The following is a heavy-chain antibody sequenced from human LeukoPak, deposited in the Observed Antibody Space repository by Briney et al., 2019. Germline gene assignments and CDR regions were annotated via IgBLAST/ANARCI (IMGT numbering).Heavy chain of an antibody. D-gene: IGHD6-25*01. J-gene: IGHJ6*04. CDR1: GGSISSYY. Sequence: SETLSLTCTVSGGSISSYYWSWIRQPPGKGLEWIGYIYYSGSTNYNPSLKSRVTISVGTSKNQFSLKLSSVTAADTAVYYCARVRPASAYYYYGMDVWGKGTTVTVSS. V-gene: IGHV4-59*01. CDR3: ARVRPASAYYYYGMDV. CDR2: IYYSGST.